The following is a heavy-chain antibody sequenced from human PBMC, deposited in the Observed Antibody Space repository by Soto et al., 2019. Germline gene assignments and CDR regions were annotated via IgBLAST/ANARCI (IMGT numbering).Heavy chain of an antibody. Sequence: EVQMVESGGGLVKPGGSLRLSCAVSGFSFRDAWMNWVRQAPGKGLEWVGRIKSKAAGGAIDYAAHVKGRFTISRDDSKDTLYLQINSLKTEDTAMYYCTTDGSVGGLGVAVHLWGQGTMLSVSS. D-gene: IGHD3-10*01. CDR1: GFSFRDAW. CDR3: TTDGSVGGLGVAVHL. V-gene: IGHV3-15*07. J-gene: IGHJ3*01. CDR2: IKSKAAGGAI.